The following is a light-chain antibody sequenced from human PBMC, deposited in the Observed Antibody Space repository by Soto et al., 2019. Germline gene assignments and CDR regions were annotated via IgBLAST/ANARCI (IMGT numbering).Light chain of an antibody. Sequence: QSALTQPRSVSGSPGQSVTISCTGTSSDVGGYNYVSWYQQHPGKAPKLMIYDVSKRPSGVPDRFSGSKSGNTASLTISGLQAEDEVDYYCGSYAGSYSYVFGTGTKLTVL. CDR1: SSDVGGYNY. J-gene: IGLJ1*01. CDR3: GSYAGSYSYV. V-gene: IGLV2-11*01. CDR2: DVS.